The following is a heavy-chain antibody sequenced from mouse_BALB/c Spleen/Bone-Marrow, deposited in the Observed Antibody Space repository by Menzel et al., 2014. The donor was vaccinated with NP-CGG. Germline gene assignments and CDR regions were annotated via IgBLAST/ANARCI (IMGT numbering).Heavy chain of an antibody. Sequence: VQVVESGPQLVRPGASVKISCKASGYSFTSYWMHWVKQRPGQGLEWIGMIDPSDSETRLNQKFKDKATLTVDKSSSTAYMQLSSPTSEDSAVYYCARDGITTANYYYAMDYWGQGTSVTVSS. CDR1: GYSFTSYW. J-gene: IGHJ4*01. CDR3: ARDGITTANYYYAMDY. V-gene: IGHV1S126*01. CDR2: IDPSDSET. D-gene: IGHD1-2*01.